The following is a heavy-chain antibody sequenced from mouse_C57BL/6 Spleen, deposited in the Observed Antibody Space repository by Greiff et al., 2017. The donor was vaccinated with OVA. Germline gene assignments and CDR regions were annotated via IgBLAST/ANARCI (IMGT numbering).Heavy chain of an antibody. D-gene: IGHD4-1*01. CDR2: IHPNSGST. CDR3: ARRGLGHYFDY. Sequence: VQLQQPGAELVKPGASVKLSCKASGYTFTSYWMHWVKQRPGQGLEWIGMIHPNSGSTNYNEKFKSKATLTVDKSSSTAYMQLSSLTSEDSAVYYCARRGLGHYFDYWGQGTTLTVSS. CDR1: GYTFTSYW. V-gene: IGHV1-64*01. J-gene: IGHJ2*01.